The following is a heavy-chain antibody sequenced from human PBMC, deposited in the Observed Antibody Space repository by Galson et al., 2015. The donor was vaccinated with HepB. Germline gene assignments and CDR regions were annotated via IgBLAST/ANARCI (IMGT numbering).Heavy chain of an antibody. CDR2: ISYDGSNK. D-gene: IGHD3-9*01. CDR1: GFTFSSYA. J-gene: IGHJ6*02. Sequence: SLRLSCAASGFTFSSYAMHWVRQAPGKGLEWVAVISYDGSNKYYADSVKGRFTISRDNSKNTLYLQMNSLRAEDTAVYYCARKRQLTYYYGMDVWGQGTTVTVSS. V-gene: IGHV3-30-3*01. CDR3: ARKRQLTYYYGMDV.